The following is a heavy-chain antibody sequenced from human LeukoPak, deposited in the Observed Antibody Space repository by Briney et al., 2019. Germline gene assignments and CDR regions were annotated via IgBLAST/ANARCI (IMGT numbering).Heavy chain of an antibody. Sequence: ASVKVSCKASGYTFTSYGIRWVRQAPGQGLEWMGWISAYNGNTNYAQKLQGRVTMTTDTSTSTAYMELRSLRSDDTAVYYCARDYGPTHYYGSGTLLSPDYWGQGTLVTVSS. CDR3: ARDYGPTHYYGSGTLLSPDY. J-gene: IGHJ4*02. CDR2: ISAYNGNT. V-gene: IGHV1-18*01. CDR1: GYTFTSYG. D-gene: IGHD3-10*01.